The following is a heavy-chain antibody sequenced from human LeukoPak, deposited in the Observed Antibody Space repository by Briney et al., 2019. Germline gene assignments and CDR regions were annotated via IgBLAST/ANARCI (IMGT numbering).Heavy chain of an antibody. CDR2: MNPNSGNT. J-gene: IGHJ4*02. CDR1: GYTFTSYD. CDR3: AIFEYYYDSSGYYYQQDLDY. D-gene: IGHD3-22*01. V-gene: IGHV1-8*01. Sequence: ASVKVSCTSSGYTFTSYDINWVRQATGQGLEWMGWMNPNSGNTGYAQKFQGRVTMTRNTSISTAYMELSSLRSEDTAVYYCAIFEYYYDSSGYYYQQDLDYWGQGTLVTVSS.